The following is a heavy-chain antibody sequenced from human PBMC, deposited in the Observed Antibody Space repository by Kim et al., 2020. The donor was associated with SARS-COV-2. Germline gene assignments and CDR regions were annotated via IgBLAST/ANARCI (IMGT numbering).Heavy chain of an antibody. Sequence: GGSLRLSCAASGFTFSSYAMSWVRQAPGKGLEWVSAISGSGGSTYYADSVKGRFTISRDNSKNTLYLQMNSLRAEDTAVYYCAKDLRLSHSSSSGNWFDPWGQGTLVTVSS. V-gene: IGHV3-23*01. CDR1: GFTFSSYA. CDR2: ISGSGGST. D-gene: IGHD6-6*01. CDR3: AKDLRLSHSSSSGNWFDP. J-gene: IGHJ5*02.